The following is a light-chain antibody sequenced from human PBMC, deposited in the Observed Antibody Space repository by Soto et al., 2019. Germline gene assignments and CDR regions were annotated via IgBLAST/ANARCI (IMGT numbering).Light chain of an antibody. Sequence: QSALTQPASVSGSPGQSITITCTGTSSDVATYNRVSWYQHHPGKAPKLLISEVIKRPSGVSNRFSGSKSGNTASLTISGLQAEDEAAYYCCSYTNTGTFVFGSGTKLTDL. CDR2: EVI. CDR3: CSYTNTGTFV. V-gene: IGLV2-23*02. J-gene: IGLJ1*01. CDR1: SSDVATYNR.